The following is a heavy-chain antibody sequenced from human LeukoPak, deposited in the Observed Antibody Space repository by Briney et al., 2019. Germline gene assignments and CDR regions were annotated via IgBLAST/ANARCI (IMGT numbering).Heavy chain of an antibody. D-gene: IGHD3-16*01. CDR3: ACTAYYDTPRVNDY. V-gene: IGHV4-34*01. J-gene: IGHJ4*02. CDR1: GGSFSSYY. CDR2: INRSGRT. Sequence: SETLTLTCAVYGGSFSSYYWSWIRQPPGEGLQWIGEINRSGRTNYNPSLASRVTISADTSNNQFSLKLTSVAAADTAVYYCACTAYYDTPRVNDYWGQGTLVTVSS.